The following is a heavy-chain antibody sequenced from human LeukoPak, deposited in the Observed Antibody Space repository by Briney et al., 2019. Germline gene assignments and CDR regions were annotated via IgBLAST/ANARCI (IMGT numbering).Heavy chain of an antibody. Sequence: PGGSLRLSCAASGFTFSSYGMHWVRQAPGKGLEWVANIKEDGSGKYYADSVKGRFTVSRDNAKNSLSLQMNSLGAEDTAVYYCARHIPRGNNYFDCWGQGTLVTVSS. V-gene: IGHV3-7*01. CDR1: GFTFSSYG. CDR3: ARHIPRGNNYFDC. D-gene: IGHD1/OR15-1a*01. J-gene: IGHJ4*02. CDR2: IKEDGSGK.